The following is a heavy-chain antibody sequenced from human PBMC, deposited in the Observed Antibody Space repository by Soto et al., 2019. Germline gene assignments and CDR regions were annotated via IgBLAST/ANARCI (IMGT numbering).Heavy chain of an antibody. CDR1: GITFHSYV. CDR2: ISGSGDRT. D-gene: IGHD3-22*01. Sequence: EVQLLDSGGGLVQPGGSLRLSCAASGITFHSYVMRWIRQAPGKGLEWVSSISGSGDRTYYAFSVTGRFTISRDNSKNTLYMQMARLSDEDTAMYYWARVALASSGTTYYSDHWGQGKLVTVSS. J-gene: IGHJ4*02. CDR3: ARVALASSGTTYYSDH. V-gene: IGHV3-23*01.